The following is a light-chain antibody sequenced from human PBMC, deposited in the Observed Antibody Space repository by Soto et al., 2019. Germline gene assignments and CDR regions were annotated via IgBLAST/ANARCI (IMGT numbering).Light chain of an antibody. J-gene: IGLJ1*01. V-gene: IGLV2-14*01. CDR2: DVS. CDR1: NSDVGGYTY. CDR3: SSYTTSNTRQIV. Sequence: SVLNPASSVFWSPGQAVTISFPGTNSDVGGYTYVSWYQQHPGKAPKFIIYDVSNRPSGVSNRFSGSKSGNTASLTISGLQAEDEADYYCSSYTTSNTRQIVFGTGTKVTVL.